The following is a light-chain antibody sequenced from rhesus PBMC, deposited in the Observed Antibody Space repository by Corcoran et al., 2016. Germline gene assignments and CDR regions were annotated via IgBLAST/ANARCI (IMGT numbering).Light chain of an antibody. CDR1: QGFNKE. CDR2: AAS. V-gene: IGKV1-94*01. CDR3: LKDYTTPYS. J-gene: IGKJ2*01. Sequence: DIQMTQSPSSLSAPVGDRVTVTFRPSQGFNKELCWYQQKPGKAPTLLIHAASSLQTGVSSRCSGSGAGTDYTITINSLEPEDVATYYCLKDYTTPYSFGQGNKVEIK.